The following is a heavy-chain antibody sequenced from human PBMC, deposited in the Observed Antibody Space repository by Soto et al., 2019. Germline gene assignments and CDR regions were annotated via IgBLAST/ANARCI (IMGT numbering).Heavy chain of an antibody. D-gene: IGHD3-22*01. Sequence: SETLSLTCAVYGGSFSGYYCSWIRQPPGKGLEWIGEINHSRNTNYNPSLKSRVTISVDTSMNQLSLRLSSVTAADTAVYYCARQGDFYDSSGYSIFDYWGQGTQVTVSS. CDR3: ARQGDFYDSSGYSIFDY. CDR2: INHSRNT. V-gene: IGHV4-34*01. CDR1: GGSFSGYY. J-gene: IGHJ4*02.